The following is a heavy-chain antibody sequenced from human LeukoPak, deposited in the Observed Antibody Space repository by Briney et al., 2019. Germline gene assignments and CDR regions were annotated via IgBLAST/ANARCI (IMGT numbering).Heavy chain of an antibody. CDR3: TRRLMTTVNDY. Sequence: PGGSLRLSCAASGFTFSSYAMSWVRQAPGKGLEWVSAISGSDGSTYYADSVKGRFTISRDNSKNTLYLQMNSLKTEDTAIYYCTRRLMTTVNDYWGQGTLVTVSS. J-gene: IGHJ4*02. CDR1: GFTFSSYA. V-gene: IGHV3-23*01. D-gene: IGHD4-17*01. CDR2: ISGSDGST.